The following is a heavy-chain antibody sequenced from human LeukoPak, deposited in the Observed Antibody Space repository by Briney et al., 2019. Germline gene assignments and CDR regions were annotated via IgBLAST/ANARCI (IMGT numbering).Heavy chain of an antibody. CDR3: TSLCDGYSDY. CDR1: GFTFSGSA. Sequence: GGSLRLSCAASGFTFSGSAIHWVRQASGKGLDWVGRIRSKTKTYSAAYAASVKGRFTISRDDSKNTAYLQMNSLKTEDSAVYYCTSLCDGYSDYWGQGTLVTVSS. CDR2: IRSKTKTYSA. D-gene: IGHD5-24*01. V-gene: IGHV3-73*01. J-gene: IGHJ4*02.